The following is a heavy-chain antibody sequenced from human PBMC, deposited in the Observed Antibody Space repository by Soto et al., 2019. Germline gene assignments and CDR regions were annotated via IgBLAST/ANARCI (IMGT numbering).Heavy chain of an antibody. V-gene: IGHV1-2*02. J-gene: IGHJ4*02. Sequence: GXSXKVSCKASGYTXTDYYIHLVRQAPGQGLEWMGWINPNSGGTKYAPKFQGGVTMTRDTSITTAYMELSRLRSGDTAVYYCAREPATAKPEGVDFWGQGTLGTVSS. CDR2: INPNSGGT. CDR1: GYTXTDYY. CDR3: AREPATAKPEGVDF. D-gene: IGHD1-1*01.